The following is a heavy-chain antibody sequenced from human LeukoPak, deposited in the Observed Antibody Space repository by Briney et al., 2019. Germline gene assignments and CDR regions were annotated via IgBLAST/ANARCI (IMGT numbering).Heavy chain of an antibody. V-gene: IGHV1-69*01. CDR3: ARTWDGYNLYNWFDH. D-gene: IGHD5-24*01. J-gene: IGHJ5*02. Sequence: SVKVSCKASGGTFSSYAISWVRQAPGQGLEWMGGIIPIFGTANYAQKFQGRVTITADESTSTAYMELSSLRSEDTAVYYCARTWDGYNLYNWFDHWGQGTLVTVSS. CDR2: IIPIFGTA. CDR1: GGTFSSYA.